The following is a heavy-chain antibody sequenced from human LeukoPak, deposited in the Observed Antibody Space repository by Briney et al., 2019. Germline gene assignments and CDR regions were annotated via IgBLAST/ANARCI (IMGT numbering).Heavy chain of an antibody. CDR1: GLTVSSNY. Sequence: GGSLRLSCAASGLTVSSNYMSWVRQAPGKGLEWVSIIYTSGTTYYADSVQGRFTISRDNSKNTLYVQMNSLRAEDTALYYCARDVPGYGAFDIWGQGTMVTVSS. CDR2: IYTSGTT. D-gene: IGHD5-18*01. CDR3: ARDVPGYGAFDI. J-gene: IGHJ3*02. V-gene: IGHV3-53*01.